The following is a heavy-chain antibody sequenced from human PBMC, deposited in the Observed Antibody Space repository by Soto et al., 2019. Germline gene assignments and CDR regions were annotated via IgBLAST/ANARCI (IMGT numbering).Heavy chain of an antibody. J-gene: IGHJ6*02. Sequence: LSLPCTVSGGSISSGDYYWSWIRQPPGKGLEWIGYIYYSGSTYHNPSLKSRVTISVDTSKNQFSLKLSSVTAADTAMYYCARALIQLWPHYYYGMDVWGQGTTVTVSS. CDR1: GGSISSGDYY. CDR2: IYYSGST. V-gene: IGHV4-30-4*01. CDR3: ARALIQLWPHYYYGMDV. D-gene: IGHD5-18*01.